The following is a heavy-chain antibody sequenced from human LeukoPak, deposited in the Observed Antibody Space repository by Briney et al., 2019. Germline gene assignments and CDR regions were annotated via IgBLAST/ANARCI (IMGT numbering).Heavy chain of an antibody. CDR2: MYTSGST. Sequence: PGGSLRLSCTASGFTFSTYWMSWLRQPAGKGLEWIGRMYTSGSTQYNPSLKSRVTISVDNSKNQLSLKLTSVTAADTAVYYCARDHYGSGNYKSYFDYWGQGTQVTVSS. V-gene: IGHV4-4*07. CDR1: GFTFSTYW. CDR3: ARDHYGSGNYKSYFDY. J-gene: IGHJ4*02. D-gene: IGHD3-10*01.